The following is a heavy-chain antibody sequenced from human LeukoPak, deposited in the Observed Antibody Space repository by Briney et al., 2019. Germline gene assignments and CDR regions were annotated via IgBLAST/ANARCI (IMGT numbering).Heavy chain of an antibody. J-gene: IGHJ5*02. Sequence: SETLSLTCTVSGDSISSGAYYWGWIRQPPGKGLEWIGNIYYNGGTYYSPSLKSRVTISVDTSKNQFSLKLSSVTAADTAVYYCARARSGSGWYWFDPWGQGTLVIVSS. V-gene: IGHV4-39*07. CDR3: ARARSGSGWYWFDP. CDR1: GDSISSGAYY. D-gene: IGHD6-19*01. CDR2: IYYNGGT.